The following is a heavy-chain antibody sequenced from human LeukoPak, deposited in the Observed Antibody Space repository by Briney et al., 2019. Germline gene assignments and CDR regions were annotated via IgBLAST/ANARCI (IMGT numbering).Heavy chain of an antibody. V-gene: IGHV3-15*07. CDR3: STSRRRGYTYGYT. D-gene: IGHD5-18*01. Sequence: GGSLRLSCAASGLTFNNAWMNWVRQAPGKGLEWVGRIKSKIDGGSTDYATPVKGRFTISRDDLKNTLYLQMSSLKTEDTAVYYCSTSRRRGYTYGYTWGQGTLVTVSS. CDR1: GLTFNNAW. CDR2: IKSKIDGGST. J-gene: IGHJ5*02.